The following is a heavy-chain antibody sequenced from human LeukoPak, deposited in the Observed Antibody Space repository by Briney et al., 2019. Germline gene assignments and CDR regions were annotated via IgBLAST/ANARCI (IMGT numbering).Heavy chain of an antibody. J-gene: IGHJ4*02. D-gene: IGHD5-18*01. CDR3: ARDRGYSYGRVPNFDY. CDR2: IIPIFGTA. V-gene: IGHV1-69*01. CDR1: GGTGSSYA. Sequence: GSSVKVSCKASGGTGSSYAISWVRQAPGQGLEWMGGIIPIFGTANYAQKFQGRVTITADESTSTAYMELSSLRSEDTAVYYCARDRGYSYGRVPNFDYWGQGTLVTVSS.